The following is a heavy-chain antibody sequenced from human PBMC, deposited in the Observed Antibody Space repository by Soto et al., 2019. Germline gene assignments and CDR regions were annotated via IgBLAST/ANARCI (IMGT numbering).Heavy chain of an antibody. V-gene: IGHV4-39*01. Sequence: SETLSLTCTASGDSISGSSYYWGWIRQSPGKGPEWIGSIYYTGRSHYNPSLKSRVTISVDASTNQFSLQLSSVTATDTAVYYCASKYSSSWYVGTLNYWGQGILVTVSS. D-gene: IGHD6-13*01. CDR2: IYYTGRS. CDR1: GDSISGSSYY. CDR3: ASKYSSSWYVGTLNY. J-gene: IGHJ4*02.